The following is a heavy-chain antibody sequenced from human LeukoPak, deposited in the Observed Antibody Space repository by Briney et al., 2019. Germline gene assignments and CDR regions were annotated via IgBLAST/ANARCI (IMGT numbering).Heavy chain of an antibody. CDR2: ISSSSSYT. J-gene: IGHJ4*02. V-gene: IGHV3-11*05. Sequence: GGSLRLSCAASGFXFSDYYISWIRQAPGKGLEWVSYISSSSSYTNYADSVKGRFTISRDNAKNSLYLQMNSLRAEDTAVYYCARGGRDIVVVVAATPPDYWGQGTLVTVSS. CDR3: ARGGRDIVVVVAATPPDY. CDR1: GFXFSDYY. D-gene: IGHD2-15*01.